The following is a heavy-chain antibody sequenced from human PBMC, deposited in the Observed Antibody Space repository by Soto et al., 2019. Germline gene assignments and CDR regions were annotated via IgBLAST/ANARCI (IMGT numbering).Heavy chain of an antibody. CDR1: GGAVSSSSYY. V-gene: IGHV4-39*01. CDR2: IYYSGST. D-gene: IGHD3-10*01. Sequence: SYTLSLTCTVCGGAVSSSSYYWGWIRQPPGKGLEWIGSIYYSGSTYYNPSLKSRVTISVDTSKNQFSLKLSSVTAADTAVYYCAKGGSGSYSHAFDIWGHGTMVTVSS. CDR3: AKGGSGSYSHAFDI. J-gene: IGHJ3*02.